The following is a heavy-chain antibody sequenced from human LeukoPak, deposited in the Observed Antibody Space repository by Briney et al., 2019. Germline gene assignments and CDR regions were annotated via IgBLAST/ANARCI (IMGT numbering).Heavy chain of an antibody. Sequence: PGGSLRLSCAASGFSLSSYAMSWVRQAPGKGLEWVSAISSTDAGTYHADSVRGRFTISRDSSKNTLYLQMNSLRAEDTAVYYCAKDDRWLQFCCWGQGTLVTVSA. D-gene: IGHD5-24*01. CDR3: AKDDRWLQFCC. CDR1: GFSLSSYA. CDR2: ISSTDAGT. J-gene: IGHJ4*02. V-gene: IGHV3-23*01.